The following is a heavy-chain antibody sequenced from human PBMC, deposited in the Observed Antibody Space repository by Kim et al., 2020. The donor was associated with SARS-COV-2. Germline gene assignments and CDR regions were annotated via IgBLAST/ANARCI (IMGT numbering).Heavy chain of an antibody. J-gene: IGHJ6*02. D-gene: IGHD3-3*01. Sequence: GRFTISRDNAKNSLYLQMNSLRDEDTAVYYCARVPVRFLEWSSYYYGMDVWGQGTTVTVSS. CDR3: ARVPVRFLEWSSYYYGMDV. V-gene: IGHV3-48*02.